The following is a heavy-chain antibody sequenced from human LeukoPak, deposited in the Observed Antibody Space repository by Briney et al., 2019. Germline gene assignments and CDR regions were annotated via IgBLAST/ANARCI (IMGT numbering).Heavy chain of an antibody. CDR2: ISGSGGST. CDR3: AKSGQQLVPYYYYGMDV. Sequence: GGSLRLPCAASGFTFSSYAMSWVRQAPGRGLEWVSAISGSGGSTYYADSVKGRFTISRDNSKNTLYLQMNSLRAEDTAVYYCAKSGQQLVPYYYYGMDVWGQGTTVTVSS. J-gene: IGHJ6*02. CDR1: GFTFSSYA. V-gene: IGHV3-23*01. D-gene: IGHD6-13*01.